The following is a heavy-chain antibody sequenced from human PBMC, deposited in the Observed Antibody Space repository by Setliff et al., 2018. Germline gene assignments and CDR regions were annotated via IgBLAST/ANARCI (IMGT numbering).Heavy chain of an antibody. CDR1: GYTFTSYG. D-gene: IGHD3-10*01. V-gene: IGHV1-69-2*01. J-gene: IGHJ6*02. CDR3: ATLPLITMVRGVIPEGAPHMDV. CDR2: VDPEDGET. Sequence: ASVKVSCKASGYTFTSYGISWVRQAPGQGLEWMGRVDPEDGETIYAEKFQGRVTITADTSTDTAYMELSSLRSEDTAVYYCATLPLITMVRGVIPEGAPHMDVWGQGTTVTVSS.